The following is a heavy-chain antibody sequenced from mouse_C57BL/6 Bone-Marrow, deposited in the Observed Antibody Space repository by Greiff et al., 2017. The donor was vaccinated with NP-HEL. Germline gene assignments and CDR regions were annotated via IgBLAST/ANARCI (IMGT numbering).Heavy chain of an antibody. V-gene: IGHV1-82*01. CDR3: ARWDGNYFDY. J-gene: IGHJ2*01. Sequence: QLQQSGPELVKPGASVKISCKASGYAFSSSWMNWVKQRPGKGLEWIGRIYPGDGDTNYNGKFKGKATLTADKSSSTAYMQLSSLTSEDSAVYFCARWDGNYFDYWGQGTTLTVSS. CDR1: GYAFSSSW. D-gene: IGHD2-1*01. CDR2: IYPGDGDT.